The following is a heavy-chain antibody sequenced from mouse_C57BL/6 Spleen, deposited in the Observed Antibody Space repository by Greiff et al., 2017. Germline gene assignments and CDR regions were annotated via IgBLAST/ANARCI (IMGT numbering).Heavy chain of an antibody. J-gene: IGHJ4*01. D-gene: IGHD2-1*01. CDR1: GYTFTSYW. Sequence: QVQLQQPGAELVKPGASVKMSCKASGYTFTSYWITWVKQRPGQGLEWIGDIYPGSGSPNYNEKFKSKATLTVDTSSSTAYMQLSSLTSEDSAVYYCARDYGNYGSYAMDDWGQGTSVTVSS. CDR3: ARDYGNYGSYAMDD. V-gene: IGHV1-55*01. CDR2: IYPGSGSP.